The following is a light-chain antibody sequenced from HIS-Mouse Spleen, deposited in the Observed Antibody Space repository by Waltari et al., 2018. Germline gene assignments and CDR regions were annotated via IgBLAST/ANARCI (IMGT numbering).Light chain of an antibody. CDR3: SSYTSSSFNVV. Sequence: QSALTQPASVSGSPGQSITISCTGTSSDVGGYNYVSWYQQNPGKAPKLMIYDVSNRPSGVSTRFSGSKSGNTASLTISGLQAEDEADYYCSSYTSSSFNVVFGGGTKLTVL. CDR1: SSDVGGYNY. CDR2: DVS. V-gene: IGLV2-14*03. J-gene: IGLJ2*01.